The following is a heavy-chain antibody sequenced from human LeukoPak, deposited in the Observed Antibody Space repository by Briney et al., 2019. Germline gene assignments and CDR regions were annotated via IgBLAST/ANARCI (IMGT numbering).Heavy chain of an antibody. Sequence: ASVKASCKASGYTSPSYFMHWVRQAPGQGLEWMGIINPTGGSTTYAQKFQGRVTMTRDTSTSTVYMELSSLRSDDTAVYYCARTAARRFDYWGQGTLVTVSS. V-gene: IGHV1-46*01. D-gene: IGHD6-6*01. CDR2: INPTGGST. J-gene: IGHJ4*02. CDR3: ARTAARRFDY. CDR1: GYTSPSYF.